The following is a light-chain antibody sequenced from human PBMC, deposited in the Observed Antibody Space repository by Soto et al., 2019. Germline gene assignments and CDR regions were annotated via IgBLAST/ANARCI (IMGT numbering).Light chain of an antibody. Sequence: QSALTQPASVSGSPGQSITISFTGTSSDVGGYNYVSWYQQHPGKAPKLMIYEVSNRPSGVSNRFSGSKSGNTASLTISGLQADDEADYYCSSYTGSSTLVCGGGTKVTVL. J-gene: IGLJ3*02. V-gene: IGLV2-14*01. CDR1: SSDVGGYNY. CDR2: EVS. CDR3: SSYTGSSTLV.